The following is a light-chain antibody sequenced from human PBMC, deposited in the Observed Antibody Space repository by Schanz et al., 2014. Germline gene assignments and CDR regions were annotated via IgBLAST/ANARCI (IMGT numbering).Light chain of an antibody. Sequence: QSALTQPPSASGSPGQSVTISCTGTSSDVGAYNYVSWYQQHPGKAPKLIISDVTRRPSGVPDRFSGSKSGNTASLTVSGLQAEDEADYYCSSYADKKGVFGGGTKLTVL. CDR2: DVT. CDR3: SSYADKKGV. V-gene: IGLV2-8*01. J-gene: IGLJ3*02. CDR1: SSDVGAYNY.